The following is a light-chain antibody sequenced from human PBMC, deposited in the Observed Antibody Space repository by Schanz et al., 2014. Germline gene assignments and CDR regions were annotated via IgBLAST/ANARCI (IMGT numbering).Light chain of an antibody. CDR3: QQYNNWTRT. V-gene: IGKV3-15*01. CDR1: QSVSSN. J-gene: IGKJ1*01. Sequence: EIVMTQSPATLSVSPGERVTLSCRASQSVSSNLAWYQQKPGQAPRLLISGAFTRATGIPARFSGSGSGTEFTLTISSLQSEDFAVYYCQQYNNWTRTFGQGTKVEIK. CDR2: GAF.